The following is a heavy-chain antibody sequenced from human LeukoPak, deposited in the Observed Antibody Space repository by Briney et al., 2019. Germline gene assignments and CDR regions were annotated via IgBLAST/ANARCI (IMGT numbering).Heavy chain of an antibody. D-gene: IGHD6-13*01. CDR3: ARDNGYSSSLIYYYYDGMDV. V-gene: IGHV3-23*01. CDR2: ISGSGGST. Sequence: GGSLRLSCAASGFTFSPYGMSWVRQAPGKGLEWVSIISGSGGSTYYADSVKGRFTISRDNSKNTLHLQMNSLRADDTAAYYRARDNGYSSSLIYYYYDGMDVWGQGTTVTVSS. CDR1: GFTFSPYG. J-gene: IGHJ6*02.